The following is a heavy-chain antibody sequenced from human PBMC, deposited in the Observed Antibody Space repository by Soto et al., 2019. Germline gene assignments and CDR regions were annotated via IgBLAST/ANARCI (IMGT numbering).Heavy chain of an antibody. CDR2: IWNDGSKK. CDR1: GFTFRTFG. V-gene: IGHV3-33*01. Sequence: PGGSLRLSCAASGFTFRTFGMHWVRQAPGKGLEWVSVIWNDGSKKFYADSVKGRFTISRDNSNNTLYLQMDSLRPEDTAVYYCVTGNQNFFDYWGQGTLVTVSS. CDR3: VTGNQNFFDY. D-gene: IGHD1-1*01. J-gene: IGHJ4*02.